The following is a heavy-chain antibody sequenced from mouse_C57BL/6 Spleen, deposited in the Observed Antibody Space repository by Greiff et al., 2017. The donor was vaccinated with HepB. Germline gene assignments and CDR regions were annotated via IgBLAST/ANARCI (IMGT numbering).Heavy chain of an antibody. D-gene: IGHD2-5*01. J-gene: IGHJ4*01. CDR3: ARGAYYSNYVAMDY. Sequence: EVKLVESGPELVKPGASVKIPCKASGYTFTDYNMDWVKQSHGKSLEWIGDINPNNGGTIYNQKFKGKATLTVDKSSSTAYMELRSLTSEDTAVYYCARGAYYSNYVAMDYWGQGTSVTVSS. CDR1: GYTFTDYN. V-gene: IGHV1-18*01. CDR2: INPNNGGT.